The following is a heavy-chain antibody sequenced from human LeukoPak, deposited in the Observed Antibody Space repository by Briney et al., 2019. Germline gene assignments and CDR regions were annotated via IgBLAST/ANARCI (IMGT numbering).Heavy chain of an antibody. D-gene: IGHD3-9*01. J-gene: IGHJ6*02. CDR3: ARGGLRYFDWLHTPYGMDV. CDR2: IYYSGST. Sequence: PSETLSLTCTVSGGSISSYYWSWIRQPPGKGLEWIGYIYYSGSTYYNPSLKSRVTISVDTSKNQFSLKLSSVTAADTAVYYCARGGLRYFDWLHTPYGMDVWGQGTTVTVSS. V-gene: IGHV4-59*12. CDR1: GGSISSYY.